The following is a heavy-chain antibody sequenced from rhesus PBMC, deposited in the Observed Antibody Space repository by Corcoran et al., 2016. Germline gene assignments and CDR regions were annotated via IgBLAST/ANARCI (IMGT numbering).Heavy chain of an antibody. J-gene: IGHJ4*01. CDR2: IYGSSTST. CDR3: ARDRIYSYFDY. D-gene: IGHD2-2*01. Sequence: QVQLQESGPGVVKPSETLALTCAVSGGSISDSYRWSWIRQPPGKGMEWIGNIYGSSTSTNYNPSLKSRVTISKDTSKNQFSLKLSSVTAADTAVYYCARDRIYSYFDYWGQGVLVTVSS. CDR1: GGSISDSYR. V-gene: IGHV4S10*01.